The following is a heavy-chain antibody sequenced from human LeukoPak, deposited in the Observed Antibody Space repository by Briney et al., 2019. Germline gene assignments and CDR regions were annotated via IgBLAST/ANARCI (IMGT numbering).Heavy chain of an antibody. CDR3: ALDKVAVGDY. D-gene: IGHD6-19*01. CDR2: ISYDGSKK. Sequence: GGSLRLSCAASGFSFSSYVMHWVRQAPGKGLEWVSSISYDGSKKFYVDSVKGRFTVSRDNSKNTLYLQMNSLRPEDMSVYYCALDKVAVGDYWGQGTLVTVSS. V-gene: IGHV3-30*03. CDR1: GFSFSSYV. J-gene: IGHJ4*02.